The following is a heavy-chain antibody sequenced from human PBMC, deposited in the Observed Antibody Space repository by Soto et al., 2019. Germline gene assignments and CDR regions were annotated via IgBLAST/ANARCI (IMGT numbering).Heavy chain of an antibody. D-gene: IGHD2-21*01. V-gene: IGHV3-7*01. Sequence: GGSLRLSCAASGFPFSSYWMSWVRQAPGKGLEWVANIKQDGSEKYYVDSVKGRFTISRDNAKNSLYLQMNSLRAEDTAVYYCAAVVIAMNAFDIWGQGTMVTVSS. CDR2: IKQDGSEK. CDR3: AAVVIAMNAFDI. CDR1: GFPFSSYW. J-gene: IGHJ3*02.